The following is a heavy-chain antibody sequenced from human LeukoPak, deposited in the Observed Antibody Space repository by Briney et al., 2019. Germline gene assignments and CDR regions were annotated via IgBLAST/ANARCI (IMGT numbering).Heavy chain of an antibody. CDR1: GFTSSYYW. CDR2: IKEDGTEK. J-gene: IGHJ4*02. D-gene: IGHD3-3*01. Sequence: GGSLRLSCAASGFTSSYYWISWVRQAPGKGLEWVANIKEDGTEKYYVDSVKGRFTISRDNAKNSLYLQMNSLRAEDTAVYYCARDHWSGYFDSWGQGTLVTVSS. V-gene: IGHV3-7*01. CDR3: ARDHWSGYFDS.